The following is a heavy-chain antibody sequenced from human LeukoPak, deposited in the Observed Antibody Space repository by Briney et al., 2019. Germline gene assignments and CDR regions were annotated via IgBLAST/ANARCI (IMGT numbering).Heavy chain of an antibody. CDR1: GFTFSNYW. J-gene: IGHJ4*02. CDR2: IKSDGSSI. V-gene: IGHV3-74*01. CDR3: AKDRSSYYGYDY. Sequence: GGSLRLSCAASGFTFSNYWMHWVRQAPGKGLVWVSCIKSDGSSISYADSVKGRFTISRDSAKNTLFLQMNSLRAEDTAVYYCAKDRSSYYGYDYWGQGTLVTVSS. D-gene: IGHD3-10*01.